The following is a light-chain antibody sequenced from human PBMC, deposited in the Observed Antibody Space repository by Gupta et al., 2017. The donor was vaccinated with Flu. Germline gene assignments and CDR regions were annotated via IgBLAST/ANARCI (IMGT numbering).Light chain of an antibody. V-gene: IGLV1-40*01. J-gene: IGLJ3*02. CDR3: QSYDSSLTVWV. CDR2: ENN. Sequence: SSNIVAEYDVHWYQQLPGTAPKLLIYENNNRPSGVPDRFSASKSGTSASLAITGLQTEDEADYYCQSYDSSLTVWVFGGGTKLTVL. CDR1: SSNIVAEYD.